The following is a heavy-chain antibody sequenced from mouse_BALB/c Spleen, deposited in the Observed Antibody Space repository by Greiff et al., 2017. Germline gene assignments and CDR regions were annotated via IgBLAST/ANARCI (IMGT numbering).Heavy chain of an antibody. CDR1: GFNIKDTY. Sequence: VQLKQSGAELVKPGASVKLSCTASGFNIKDTYMHWVKQRPEQGLEWIGRIDPANGNTKYDPKFQGKATITADTSSNTAYLQLSSLTSEDTAVYYCARGIYYAHWYFDVWGAGTTVTVSS. V-gene: IGHV14-3*02. J-gene: IGHJ1*01. D-gene: IGHD1-1*01. CDR2: IDPANGNT. CDR3: ARGIYYAHWYFDV.